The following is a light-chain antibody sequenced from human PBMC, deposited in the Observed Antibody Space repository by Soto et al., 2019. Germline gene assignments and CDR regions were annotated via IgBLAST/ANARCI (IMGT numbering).Light chain of an antibody. CDR3: TSCTTRTTLI. V-gene: IGLV2-14*03. CDR1: SSDIGAYNV. Sequence: QSALTQPASVSGSPGQSITISCTGTSSDIGAYNVVSWYQQHPGKAHKLMLYDVNRRPSGVSNLFSGSKSGNTASLTISGRQDEDEDDYYGTSCTTRTTLIFGGGTKLTVL. J-gene: IGLJ2*01. CDR2: DVN.